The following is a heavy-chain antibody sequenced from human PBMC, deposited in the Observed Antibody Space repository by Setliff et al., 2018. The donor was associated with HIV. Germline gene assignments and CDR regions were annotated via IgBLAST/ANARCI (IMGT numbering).Heavy chain of an antibody. CDR2: IDWDDEK. D-gene: IGHD3-10*01. J-gene: IGHJ4*02. CDR1: GFSLSTSGVC. CDR3: ARTYYYGSGSYYNIDY. V-gene: IGHV2-70*11. Sequence: SGPRGEPTQTLTLTCTFSGFSLSTSGVCVSWIRQPPGKALEWLARIDWDDEKYYSTSLKTRLTISKDTSKNQVVLTMTNMDPVDTARYYCARTYYYGSGSYYNIDYWGQGTLVTVSS.